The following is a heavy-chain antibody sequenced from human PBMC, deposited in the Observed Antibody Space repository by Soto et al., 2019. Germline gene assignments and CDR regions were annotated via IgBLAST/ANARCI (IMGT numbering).Heavy chain of an antibody. D-gene: IGHD2-2*01. CDR3: ARGGRYCSSTSCYSPYGMDV. CDR2: ISSSSSYT. J-gene: IGHJ6*02. Sequence: GGSLRLSCAASGFTFSDYYMSWVRQAPGKGLEWVSYISSSSSYTNYADSVKGRFTISRDNAKNSLYLQMNSLRAEDTAVYYCARGGRYCSSTSCYSPYGMDVWGQGTTVTVS. CDR1: GFTFSDYY. V-gene: IGHV3-11*06.